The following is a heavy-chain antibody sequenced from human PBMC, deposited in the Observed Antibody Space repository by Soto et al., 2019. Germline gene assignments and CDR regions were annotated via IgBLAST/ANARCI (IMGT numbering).Heavy chain of an antibody. CDR1: GGPINSGNYY. D-gene: IGHD1-26*01. V-gene: IGHV4-39*02. CDR2: IYYSGST. J-gene: IGHJ4*02. Sequence: QLQLQESGPGLVKPSGTLSLICTVSGGPINSGNYYWGWIRQPPGKGLEWIGSIYYSGSTYYSPSLKSRVTVSVDTSKNHFSLELSSVTAADTAVYYCAKYLGGSYSPIDYWGQGTLVTVSS. CDR3: AKYLGGSYSPIDY.